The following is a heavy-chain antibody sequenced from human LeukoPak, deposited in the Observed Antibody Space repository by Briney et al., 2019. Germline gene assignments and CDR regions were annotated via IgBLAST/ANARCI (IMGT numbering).Heavy chain of an antibody. D-gene: IGHD3-10*01. Sequence: SVTVSCKASGGTFSSYAISWVRQAPGQGLEWMGGIIPIFGTANYAQTFQGRVTITTDESTSTAYMELSSLRSEDTAVYYCARSVSGSYYNHYYYYYYMDVWGKGTTVTVSS. CDR3: ARSVSGSYYNHYYYYYYMDV. CDR2: IIPIFGTA. V-gene: IGHV1-69*05. J-gene: IGHJ6*03. CDR1: GGTFSSYA.